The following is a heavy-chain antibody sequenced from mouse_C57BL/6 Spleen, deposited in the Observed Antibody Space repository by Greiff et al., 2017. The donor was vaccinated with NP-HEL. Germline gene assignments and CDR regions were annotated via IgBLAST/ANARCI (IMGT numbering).Heavy chain of an antibody. D-gene: IGHD4-1*01. CDR2: ISDGGSYT. Sequence: EVHLVESGGGLVKPGGSLKLSCAASGFTFSSYAMSWVRQTPEKRLEWVATISDGGSYTYYPDNVKGRFTISRDNAKNNLYLQMSHLKSEDTAMYYCARDHWGYFDYWGQGTTLTVSS. CDR1: GFTFSSYA. J-gene: IGHJ2*01. V-gene: IGHV5-4*01. CDR3: ARDHWGYFDY.